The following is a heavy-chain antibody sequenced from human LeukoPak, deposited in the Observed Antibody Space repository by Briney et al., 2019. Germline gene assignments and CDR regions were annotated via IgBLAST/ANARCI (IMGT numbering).Heavy chain of an antibody. CDR3: AKAIIVGATGGGFDY. J-gene: IGHJ4*02. V-gene: IGHV3-30*18. D-gene: IGHD1-26*01. CDR1: GFTSSNYG. CDR2: ISYDGSNK. Sequence: GGSLRLSCAASGFTSSNYGMHWVRQAPGKGLEWVAVISYDGSNKYYADSVKGRFTVARDNSKHTLYLQMDSLRAEDTAVYYCAKAIIVGATGGGFDYWGQGALVTVSS.